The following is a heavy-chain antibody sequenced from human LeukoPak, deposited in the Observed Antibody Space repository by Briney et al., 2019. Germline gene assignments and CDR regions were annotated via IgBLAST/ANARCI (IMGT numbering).Heavy chain of an antibody. CDR3: ARDSTNYDSGSYYSVH. V-gene: IGHV3-66*01. CDR2: TYSGGST. J-gene: IGHJ4*02. CDR1: GFTVGSNY. Sequence: GGSLRLSCAASGFTVGSNYMSWVRQVPGKGLEWVSITYSGGSTYYADSVKGRFTISRDNSKNTLYLQMNSLRAEDTAMYYCARDSTNYDSGSYYSVHWGQGTLVTVSS. D-gene: IGHD3-10*01.